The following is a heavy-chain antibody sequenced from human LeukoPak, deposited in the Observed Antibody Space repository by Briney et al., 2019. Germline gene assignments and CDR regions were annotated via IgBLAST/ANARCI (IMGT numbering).Heavy chain of an antibody. CDR1: GGSISSGDYY. Sequence: SETLSLTCTVSGGSISSGDYYWSWIRQPPGKGLEWIGYIYYSGSIYYNPSLKSRLTLSVDTSKNQFSLKLSSVTAADTAVYYCARGLDGYNYDYWGQGTLVTVSS. J-gene: IGHJ4*02. CDR3: ARGLDGYNYDY. CDR2: IYYSGSI. V-gene: IGHV4-30-4*01. D-gene: IGHD5-24*01.